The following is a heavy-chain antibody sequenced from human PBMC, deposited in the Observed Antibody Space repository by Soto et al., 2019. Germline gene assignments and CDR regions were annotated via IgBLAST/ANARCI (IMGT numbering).Heavy chain of an antibody. J-gene: IGHJ3*02. Sequence: QVQLVQSGAEVKKPGASVKVSCKASGYTFTGYYMHWVRQAPGQGLEWMGWINPNSGGTNYAQKFQGWVTMTRDTSISTAYMELSRLRSDDTAVYYCARSPVAAAGTYAFDIWGRGTMVTVSS. V-gene: IGHV1-2*04. D-gene: IGHD6-13*01. CDR1: GYTFTGYY. CDR2: INPNSGGT. CDR3: ARSPVAAAGTYAFDI.